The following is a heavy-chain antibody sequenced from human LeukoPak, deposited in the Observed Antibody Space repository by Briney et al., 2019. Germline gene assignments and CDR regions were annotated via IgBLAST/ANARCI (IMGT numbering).Heavy chain of an antibody. J-gene: IGHJ4*02. Sequence: GESLKISCKGSGCSFTSYWIGWVRQMPGKGLQWLGIIYPDDSDTTYSPSFQGQVTISADKSINIAYLQWSSLKASDTAMYYCARRDDILTGAGNFDYWGQGTLVTVSS. CDR1: GCSFTSYW. CDR2: IYPDDSDT. V-gene: IGHV5-51*01. D-gene: IGHD3-9*01. CDR3: ARRDDILTGAGNFDY.